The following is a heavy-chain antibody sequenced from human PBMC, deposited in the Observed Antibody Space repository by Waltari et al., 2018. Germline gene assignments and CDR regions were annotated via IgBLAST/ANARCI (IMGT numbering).Heavy chain of an antibody. CDR1: GGSFSGYY. V-gene: IGHV4-34*01. CDR3: ARGPGSPYYMDV. Sequence: QVQLQQWGAGLLKPSETLSLTCAVYGGSFSGYYWSWIRQPPGKGLEWIGEINHSGSTNYNPSLKSRVTISVDTSKNQFSLKLSSVTAADTAGYYCARGPGSPYYMDVWGKGTTVTVSS. J-gene: IGHJ6*03. CDR2: INHSGST.